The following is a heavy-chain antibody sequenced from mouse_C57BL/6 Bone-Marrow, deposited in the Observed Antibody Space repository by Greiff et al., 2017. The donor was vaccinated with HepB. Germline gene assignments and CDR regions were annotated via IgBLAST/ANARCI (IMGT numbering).Heavy chain of an antibody. V-gene: IGHV14-4*01. CDR1: GFNIKDDY. CDR3: TTDGGFAY. CDR2: IDPENGDT. J-gene: IGHJ3*01. Sequence: VQLQQSGAELVRPGASVKLSCTASGFNIKDDYMHWVKQRPEQGLEWIGWIDPENGDTEYASKFQGKATITADTSSNTAYLQLSSLTSEDTAVYYCTTDGGFAYWGQGTLVTASA.